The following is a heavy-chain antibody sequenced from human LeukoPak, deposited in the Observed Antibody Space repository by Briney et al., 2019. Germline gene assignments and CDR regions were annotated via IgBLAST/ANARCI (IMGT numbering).Heavy chain of an antibody. V-gene: IGHV3-30*04. J-gene: IGHJ5*02. CDR3: ARDRDRDYDPGAMFDP. D-gene: IGHD4-17*01. CDR2: ISYDGSNK. Sequence: GGSLRLSCAASGFTFSSYAMHWVRQAPGKGLEWVAVISYDGSNKYYADSVEGRFTISRDNSKNTLYLQMNSLRAEDTAVYYCARDRDRDYDPGAMFDPWGQGTLVTVSS. CDR1: GFTFSSYA.